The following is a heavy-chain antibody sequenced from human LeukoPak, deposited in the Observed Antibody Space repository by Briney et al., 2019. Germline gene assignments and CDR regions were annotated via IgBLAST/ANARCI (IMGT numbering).Heavy chain of an antibody. CDR1: GGTFSSYA. CDR2: IIPIFGTA. Sequence: SVKVSCKASGGTFSSYAISWVRQAPGRGLEWMGRIIPIFGTANYAQKFQGRVTITTDESTSTAYMELSSLRSEDTAVYYCARDPDPLESRAVTTLYTDYWGQGTLVTVSS. CDR3: ARDPDPLESRAVTTLYTDY. J-gene: IGHJ4*02. D-gene: IGHD4-17*01. V-gene: IGHV1-69*05.